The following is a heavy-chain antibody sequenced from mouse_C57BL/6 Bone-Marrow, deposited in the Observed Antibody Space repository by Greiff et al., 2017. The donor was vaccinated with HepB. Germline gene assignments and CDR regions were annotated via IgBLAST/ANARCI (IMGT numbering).Heavy chain of an antibody. D-gene: IGHD4-1*01. CDR3: ARNWYYFDY. CDR1: GYTFTSYW. V-gene: IGHV1-69*01. J-gene: IGHJ2*01. CDR2: IDPSDSYT. Sequence: QVQLQQPGTELVKPGASVKLSCKASGYTFTSYWMHWVKQRPGQGLEWIGEIDPSDSYTNYNQKFKGKSTLTVDKSSSTAYMQLSSLTSEDSAVYYCARNWYYFDYWGQGTTLTVSS.